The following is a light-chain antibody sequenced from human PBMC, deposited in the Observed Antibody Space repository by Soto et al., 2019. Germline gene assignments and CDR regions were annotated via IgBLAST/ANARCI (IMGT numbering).Light chain of an antibody. Sequence: EIEMTQTPATLSVSPGERATLSCRARQRISSNLAWYQQKPGQAPRLLIYGASTRATGIPARFSGSGSGTEFTLPISSLQSEDFAVYYCQQYHNWWTFGQGTKVDIK. CDR1: QRISSN. CDR3: QQYHNWWT. V-gene: IGKV3-15*01. J-gene: IGKJ1*01. CDR2: GAS.